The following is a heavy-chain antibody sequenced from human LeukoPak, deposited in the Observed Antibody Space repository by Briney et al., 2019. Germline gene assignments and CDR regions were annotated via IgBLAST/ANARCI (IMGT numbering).Heavy chain of an antibody. V-gene: IGHV4-34*01. CDR1: GVSFSGYY. D-gene: IGHD3-22*01. CDR3: ARSPAVGYDSSGYYPIYYYYYMDV. Sequence: PSETLSLTCAVYGVSFSGYYWSWIRQPPGKGLEWIGEINHSGSTNYNPSLKGGVTISVDTSKNQFSLKLSSVTAADTAVYYCARSPAVGYDSSGYYPIYYYYYMDVWGKGTTVTVSS. CDR2: INHSGST. J-gene: IGHJ6*03.